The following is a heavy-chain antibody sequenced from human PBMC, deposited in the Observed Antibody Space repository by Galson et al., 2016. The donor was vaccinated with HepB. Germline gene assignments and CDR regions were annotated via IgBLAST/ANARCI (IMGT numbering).Heavy chain of an antibody. CDR1: GGSFSDYY. V-gene: IGHV4-34*01. J-gene: IGHJ5*02. CDR2: IHHTGDT. Sequence: ATLSLTCDVYGGSFSDYYWSWIRQPPGKGLEWIGEIHHTGDTNHNSSLQSRVTMSVDTSKNQLSLKLNSVTAADTAVYYCARGKRPRQWLITKWFDPWGQGTPVTVSA. CDR3: ARGKRPRQWLITKWFDP. D-gene: IGHD6-19*01.